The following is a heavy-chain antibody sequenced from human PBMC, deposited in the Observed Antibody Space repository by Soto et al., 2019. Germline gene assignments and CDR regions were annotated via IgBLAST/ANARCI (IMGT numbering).Heavy chain of an antibody. J-gene: IGHJ4*02. Sequence: QVHLQESGPGLVKPSQTLSLTCTVSGDSISSGSSYWSWIRQHPGKGLEWIGYFHYSGGTHYNPSVKSRATLSEDASKNQFSLKLSSVTAADTAVYYCARGDQLWSFDYCGQGTLVTVSS. CDR1: GDSISSGSSY. D-gene: IGHD5-18*01. CDR2: FHYSGGT. V-gene: IGHV4-31*03. CDR3: ARGDQLWSFDY.